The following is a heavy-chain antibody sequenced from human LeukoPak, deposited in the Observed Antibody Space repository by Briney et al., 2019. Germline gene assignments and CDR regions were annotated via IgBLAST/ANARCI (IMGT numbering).Heavy chain of an antibody. V-gene: IGHV1-2*02. CDR1: GYTFTGYY. J-gene: IGHJ2*01. CDR2: INPNSGGT. CDR3: ARHPGKVTNDWYFDL. D-gene: IGHD4-23*01. Sequence: ASVKVSCKASGYTFTGYYMHWVRQAPGQGLDWMGWINPNSGGTNYAQKFQGRVTMTRDTSITTAYMGLSRLSSDDTAVYYCARHPGKVTNDWYFDLWGRGTLVTVSS.